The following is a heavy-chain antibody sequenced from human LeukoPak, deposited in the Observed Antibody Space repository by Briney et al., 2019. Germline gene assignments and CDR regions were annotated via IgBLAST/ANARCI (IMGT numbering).Heavy chain of an antibody. CDR2: IYYSGST. D-gene: IGHD2/OR15-2a*01. J-gene: IGHJ4*02. CDR3: ARELVFSRSDY. Sequence: SETLSLTCTVSGGSISSSSYYWGWIRQPPGKGLEWIGNIYYSGSTYYNPSLKSRVTISVDTSKNQFSLKLTSATAADTAVYYCARELVFSRSDYWGQGTLVIVPS. V-gene: IGHV4-39*07. CDR1: GGSISSSSYY.